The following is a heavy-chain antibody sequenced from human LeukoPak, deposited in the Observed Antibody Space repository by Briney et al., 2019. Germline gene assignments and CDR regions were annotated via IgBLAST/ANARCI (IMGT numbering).Heavy chain of an antibody. V-gene: IGHV3-23*01. CDR3: ARVPFGSGSYSTLDC. Sequence: GGSLRLSCAASGFTFSNSAMTWVRQAPGKGLEWVSAISGGGDTYYADSVKGRFTISRDNSKNTLYPQMFSLTAEDTAVFYCARVPFGSGSYSTLDCWGQGTLVTVSS. CDR2: ISGGGDT. J-gene: IGHJ4*02. D-gene: IGHD3-10*01. CDR1: GFTFSNSA.